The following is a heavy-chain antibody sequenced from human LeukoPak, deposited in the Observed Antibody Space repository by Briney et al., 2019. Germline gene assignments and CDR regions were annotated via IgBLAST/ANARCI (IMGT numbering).Heavy chain of an antibody. D-gene: IGHD5-12*01. CDR1: GFTFSSYS. CDR2: ISSSSSYI. Sequence: GGSLRLSCAASGFTFSSYSMNWVPQAPGKGLEWVSSISSSSSYIYYADSVKGRFTISRDNAKNSLYLQMNSLRAEDTAVYYCARDIGATYAFDIWGQGTMVTVSS. V-gene: IGHV3-21*01. J-gene: IGHJ3*02. CDR3: ARDIGATYAFDI.